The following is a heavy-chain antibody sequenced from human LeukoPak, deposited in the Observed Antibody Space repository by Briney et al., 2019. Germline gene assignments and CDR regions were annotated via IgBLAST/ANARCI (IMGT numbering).Heavy chain of an antibody. D-gene: IGHD4-23*01. CDR2: IYYSGST. CDR3: ARDKFYGGNFYYFDY. J-gene: IGHJ4*02. Sequence: SSETLSLTCTVSGDSISSSSYSWGWIRQPPGKGLEWIGSIYYSGSTYYNPSLKSRVTISVDTSKNQFSLKLSSVTAADTAVYYCARDKFYGGNFYYFDYWGQGTLVTVSS. V-gene: IGHV4-39*07. CDR1: GDSISSSSYS.